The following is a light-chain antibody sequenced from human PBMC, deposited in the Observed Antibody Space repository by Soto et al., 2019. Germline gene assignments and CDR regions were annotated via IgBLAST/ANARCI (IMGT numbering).Light chain of an antibody. J-gene: IGLJ3*02. Sequence: QSALTQAPSASGTPGQRVTISCSGTSSNIGSNYVSWYQQFPGTAPKLLISRDDQRPSGVPARFSASKSGTSASLVISGLRSEDEADYFCAAWDDSLRGPNWMFGGGTKLTVL. CDR2: RDD. CDR1: SSNIGSNY. V-gene: IGLV1-47*01. CDR3: AAWDDSLRGPNWM.